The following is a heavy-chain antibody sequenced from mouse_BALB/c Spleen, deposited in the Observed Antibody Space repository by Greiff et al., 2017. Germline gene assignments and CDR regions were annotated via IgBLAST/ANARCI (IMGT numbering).Heavy chain of an antibody. CDR3: ARDQESYDYAMDY. V-gene: IGHV5-4*02. D-gene: IGHD3-3*01. CDR1: GFTFSDYY. Sequence: EVQRVESGGGLVKPGGSLKLSCAASGFTFSDYYMYWVRQTPEKRLEWVATISDGGSYTYYPDSVKGRFTISRDNAKNNLYLQMSSLKSEDTAMYYCARDQESYDYAMDYWGQGTSVTVSS. J-gene: IGHJ4*01. CDR2: ISDGGSYT.